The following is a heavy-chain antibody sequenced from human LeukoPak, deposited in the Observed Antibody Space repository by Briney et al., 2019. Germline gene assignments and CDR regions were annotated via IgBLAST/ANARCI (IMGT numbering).Heavy chain of an antibody. CDR1: GGSISSSSYY. J-gene: IGHJ4*02. V-gene: IGHV4-39*07. D-gene: IGHD3-16*02. CDR3: ARDLGGNYDYVWGSYRTSGFDY. CDR2: IYYSGST. Sequence: SETLSLTCTVSGGSISSSSYYWGWIRQPPGKGLEWIVSIYYSGSTYYNPSLKSRVTISVDTSKNQFSLKLSSVTAADTAVYYCARDLGGNYDYVWGSYRTSGFDYWGQGTLVTVSS.